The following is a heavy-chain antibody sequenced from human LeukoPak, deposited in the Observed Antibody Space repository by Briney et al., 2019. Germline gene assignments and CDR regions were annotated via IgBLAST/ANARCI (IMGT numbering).Heavy chain of an antibody. CDR3: ARARIDWGVFDY. D-gene: IGHD7-27*01. V-gene: IGHV3-23*01. J-gene: IGHJ4*02. CDR1: GFTFSSYA. CDR2: ISGSGGTT. Sequence: PGGSLRLSCAASGFTFSSYAMSWVRQAPGKGLEWVSVISGSGGTTYYADSVKGRFTISRDNSKNTVYLQVSSLEAEDTAVYYCARARIDWGVFDYWGQGTLVTVSS.